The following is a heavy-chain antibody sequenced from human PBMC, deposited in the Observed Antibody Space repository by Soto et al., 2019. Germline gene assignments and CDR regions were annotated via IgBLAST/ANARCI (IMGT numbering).Heavy chain of an antibody. CDR3: VRATAARQRDYSYHYYLHI. CDR2: ITPNGGST. CDR1: GYTFINYY. Sequence: QVQLVQSGAEVKKPGASVKVSCKASGYTFINYYIHWVRQAPGQGLEWMGVITPNGGSTVYAQKFQGRVTLTRDTSTSTVYVELSSLRSDDTAVYFCVRATAARQRDYSYHYYLHIWGKGTTVTVSS. D-gene: IGHD6-6*01. V-gene: IGHV1-46*03. J-gene: IGHJ6*03.